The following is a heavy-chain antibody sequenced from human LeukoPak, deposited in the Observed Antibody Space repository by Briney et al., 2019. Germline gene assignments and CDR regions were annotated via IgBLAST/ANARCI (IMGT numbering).Heavy chain of an antibody. CDR3: ARDQRGYCSSTSCYLIPSGGYYYYMDV. CDR1: GFTFRSYS. CDR2: ISSSSSYI. Sequence: GGSLRLSCAASGFTFRSYSMNWVRQAPGKGLEWVSSISSSSSYIYNADSVKGRFTISRDNAKNSLYLQMNSLRAEDTAVHYCARDQRGYCSSTSCYLIPSGGYYYYMDVWGKGTTVTVSS. V-gene: IGHV3-21*01. D-gene: IGHD2-2*01. J-gene: IGHJ6*03.